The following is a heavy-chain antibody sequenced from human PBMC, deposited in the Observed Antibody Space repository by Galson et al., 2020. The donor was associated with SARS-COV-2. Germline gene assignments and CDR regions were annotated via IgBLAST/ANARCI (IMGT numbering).Heavy chain of an antibody. J-gene: IGHJ4*02. D-gene: IGHD3-3*01. Sequence: SETLSLTCTVSGGSISSYYWSWIRQPPGKGLEWIGYIYYSGSTNYNPSLKSRVTISVDTSKNQFSLKLSSVTAADTAMYYCARSKRQTIFGVVIISLFDYWGQGTLVTVSS. CDR3: ARSKRQTIFGVVIISLFDY. CDR1: GGSISSYY. CDR2: IYYSGST. V-gene: IGHV4-59*08.